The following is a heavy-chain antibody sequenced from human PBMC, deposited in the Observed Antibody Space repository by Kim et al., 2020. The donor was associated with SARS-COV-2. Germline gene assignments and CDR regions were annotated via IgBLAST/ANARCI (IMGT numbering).Heavy chain of an antibody. J-gene: IGHJ6*02. D-gene: IGHD6-13*01. V-gene: IGHV3-43*02. CDR3: AKDIGGVSSSWTYYYYYYGMDV. CDR2: ISGDGGST. Sequence: GGSLRLSCAASGFTFDDYAMHWVRQAPGKGLEWVSLISGDGGSTYYADSVKGRFTISRDNSKNSLYLQMNSLRTEDTALYYCAKDIGGVSSSWTYYYYYYGMDVWDQGTTVTVSS. CDR1: GFTFDDYA.